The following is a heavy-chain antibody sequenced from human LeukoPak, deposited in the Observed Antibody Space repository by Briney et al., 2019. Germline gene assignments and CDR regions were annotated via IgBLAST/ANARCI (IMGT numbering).Heavy chain of an antibody. D-gene: IGHD3-22*01. J-gene: IGHJ5*02. CDR2: IWYDGSNK. CDR3: ARAEYYYDSSGYFPYWFDP. V-gene: IGHV3-33*01. Sequence: GGSLRLSCAASGFTFSSYGMPWVRQAPGKGLEWVAVIWYDGSNKYYADSVKGRFTISRDNSKNTLYLQMNSLRAEDTAVYYCARAEYYYDSSGYFPYWFDPWGQGTLVTVSS. CDR1: GFTFSSYG.